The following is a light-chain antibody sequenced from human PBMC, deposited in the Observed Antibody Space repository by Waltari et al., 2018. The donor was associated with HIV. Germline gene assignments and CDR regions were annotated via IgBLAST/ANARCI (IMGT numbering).Light chain of an antibody. Sequence: EIEMTQSPATLSVSPGERATLSCRASQSIGSGLAWYQQKPGQAPRFLIYGASTRATGIPARFSGSGSGTEFTLTISSLQSEDFAIYYCQQYDNWPYTFGQGTKLEIK. CDR1: QSIGSG. J-gene: IGKJ2*01. CDR3: QQYDNWPYT. V-gene: IGKV3-15*01. CDR2: GAS.